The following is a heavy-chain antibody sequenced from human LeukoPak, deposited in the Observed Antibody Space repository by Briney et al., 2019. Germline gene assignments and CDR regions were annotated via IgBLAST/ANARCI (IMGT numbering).Heavy chain of an antibody. V-gene: IGHV3-23*01. CDR2: ISGSGGST. Sequence: GGSLRLSCAASGFTFSSYAMSWVRQAPGKGLEWVSAISGSGGSTYYADSVKGRFTISRDNSKNTLYLQMNSLRAEDTAIYYCAKRGGGTMFAFDIWGQGTMVTVSS. D-gene: IGHD3-10*02. J-gene: IGHJ3*02. CDR1: GFTFSSYA. CDR3: AKRGGGTMFAFDI.